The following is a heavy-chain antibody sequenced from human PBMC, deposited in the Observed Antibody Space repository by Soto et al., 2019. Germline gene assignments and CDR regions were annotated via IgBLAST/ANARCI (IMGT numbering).Heavy chain of an antibody. CDR1: GYTFNDYL. CDR3: ARISVVAATLDY. Sequence: ASVKVSCKASGYTFNDYLVHWVRQAPGQRLEWMGWINAANGNTIFSPEFQGRLTITRDTSASTAYMDLTSLTSEDTAVYYCARISVVAATLDYWGQGTPVTVSS. J-gene: IGHJ4*02. CDR2: INAANGNT. D-gene: IGHD2-15*01. V-gene: IGHV1-3*01.